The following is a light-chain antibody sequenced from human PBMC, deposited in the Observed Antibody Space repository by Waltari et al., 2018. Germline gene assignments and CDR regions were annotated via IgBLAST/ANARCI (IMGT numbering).Light chain of an antibody. CDR1: KSISSW. CDR2: KAS. Sequence: DIQLTQSPSTLSASVGNTVTLVCRDSKSISSWLAWYQQKSGKAPKLLIYKASSLESGVPTRFSGSGSGTEFTLTISSLQPDDCATYYCQQYSSESTFGQGTKVEIK. CDR3: QQYSSEST. V-gene: IGKV1-5*03. J-gene: IGKJ1*01.